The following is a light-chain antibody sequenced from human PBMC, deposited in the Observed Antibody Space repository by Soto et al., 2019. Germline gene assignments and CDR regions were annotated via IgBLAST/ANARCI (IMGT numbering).Light chain of an antibody. Sequence: EIVLTRSPGTLSLSPGERATLSCRASQSVSSSYLAWYQQKPGQAPTLLIYGASSRATGIPDRFSGSGSGTDFTLTISGLEPEDFAVYSCQQYDSSPTFGGGTKVEIK. CDR2: GAS. J-gene: IGKJ4*01. V-gene: IGKV3-20*01. CDR3: QQYDSSPT. CDR1: QSVSSSY.